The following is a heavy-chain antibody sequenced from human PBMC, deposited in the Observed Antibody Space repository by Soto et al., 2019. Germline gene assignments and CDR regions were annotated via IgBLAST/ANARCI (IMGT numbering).Heavy chain of an antibody. V-gene: IGHV4-34*01. Sequence: QVQLQQWGAGLLKPSETLSLTCAVYGGSFSGYYWSWIRQPPGKGLEWIGEINHSGSTNYNPSLKSRVTISVDTYKNQFSLKLSSVTAADTAVYYCARGIVAGSHDYWGQGTLVTVSS. CDR3: ARGIVAGSHDY. CDR2: INHSGST. J-gene: IGHJ4*02. D-gene: IGHD6-19*01. CDR1: GGSFSGYY.